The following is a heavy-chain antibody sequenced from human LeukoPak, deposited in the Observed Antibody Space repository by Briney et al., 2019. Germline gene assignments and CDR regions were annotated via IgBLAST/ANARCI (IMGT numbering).Heavy chain of an antibody. CDR2: ISSSGGNI. D-gene: IGHD3-22*01. J-gene: IGHJ6*02. CDR1: GFTFSDYY. V-gene: IGHV3-11*04. Sequence: GGSLRLSCAASGFTFSDYYMNWIRQAPGKGLEWISYISSSGGNINYADSVQGRFTISRDNAKKSLYLQMNSLRAEDTAVYYCARVPQYYYDSSGEAAGVWGQGTTVTVSS. CDR3: ARVPQYYYDSSGEAAGV.